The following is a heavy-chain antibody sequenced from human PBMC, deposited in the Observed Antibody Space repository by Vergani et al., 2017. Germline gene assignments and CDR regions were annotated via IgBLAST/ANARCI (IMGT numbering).Heavy chain of an antibody. D-gene: IGHD6-13*01. J-gene: IGHJ6*02. CDR3: ASQIAAAAYYYGMDV. V-gene: IGHV4-59*01. CDR1: GGPISSYY. CDR2: IYYSGST. Sequence: QVQLQESGPGLVKPSETLSLTCTVSGGPISSYYWSWIRQPPGKGLEWIGYIYYSGSTNYNPSLKSRVTISVDTSKNQFSLKLSSVTAADTAVYYCASQIAAAAYYYGMDVWGQGTTVTVSS.